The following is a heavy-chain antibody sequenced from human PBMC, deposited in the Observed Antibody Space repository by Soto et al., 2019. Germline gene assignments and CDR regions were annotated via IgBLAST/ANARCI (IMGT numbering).Heavy chain of an antibody. J-gene: IGHJ6*02. Sequence: QVQLQESGPGLVKPSQTLSLTCTVSGGSISSGGYYWSWIRQHPGKGLEWIGYIYYRGSTYYNPSHKSRGTIAVDTSKNQFYLKLSSVTAADTAVYYCARDQGRIRVATWGSYYYCMDVWGQGTTVTGSS. CDR1: GGSISSGGYY. D-gene: IGHD5-12*01. CDR3: ARDQGRIRVATWGSYYYCMDV. V-gene: IGHV4-31*03. CDR2: IYYRGST.